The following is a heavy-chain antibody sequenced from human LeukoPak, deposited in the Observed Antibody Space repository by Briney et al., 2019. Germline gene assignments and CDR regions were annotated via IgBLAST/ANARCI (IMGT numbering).Heavy chain of an antibody. J-gene: IGHJ3*01. CDR1: GGSVRSGSYY. Sequence: PSETLSLTCTVSGGSVRSGSYYWSWIRQPPGKGLEWIGYIYYSGSTNYNPSLKSRVTISVDTSKNQFSLKLRSVTAADTAVYYCARVPGGGTAANWGQGTMVTVSS. CDR2: IYYSGST. V-gene: IGHV4-61*01. D-gene: IGHD1-7*01. CDR3: ARVPGGGTAAN.